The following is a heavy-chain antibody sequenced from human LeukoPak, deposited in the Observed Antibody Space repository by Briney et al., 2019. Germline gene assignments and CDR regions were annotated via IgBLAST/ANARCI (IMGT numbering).Heavy chain of an antibody. J-gene: IGHJ4*02. CDR3: ARVFRGLLGGSYYYFDS. D-gene: IGHD3-10*01. Sequence: SVKVSCRVSGGPFSRYAISWVRQAPGQGLEWMGGIPPSFGTANYAQKFQVRVTITADESTGTAYMELSSLRSEDTAVYYCARVFRGLLGGSYYYFDSWGQGTLVAVSS. CDR1: GGPFSRYA. CDR2: IPPSFGTA. V-gene: IGHV1-69*13.